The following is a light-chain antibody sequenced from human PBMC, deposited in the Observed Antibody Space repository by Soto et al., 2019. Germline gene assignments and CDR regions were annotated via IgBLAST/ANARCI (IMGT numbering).Light chain of an antibody. V-gene: IGLV2-14*01. CDR2: EVS. Sequence: QSALTQPASVSGSPGQSITSSCSGTSSDVGGYNYVSWYQQLPGKAPKLMIYEVSNRPSGVSNRFSGSKSGNTASLTISGLQAEDEADYYCSSYTTSSLYVFGTGTKVTVL. J-gene: IGLJ1*01. CDR1: SSDVGGYNY. CDR3: SSYTTSSLYV.